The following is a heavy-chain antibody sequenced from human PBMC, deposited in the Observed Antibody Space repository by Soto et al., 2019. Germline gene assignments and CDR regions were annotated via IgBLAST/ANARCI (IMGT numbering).Heavy chain of an antibody. Sequence: PSETVSLTCTVSGGSISSGDYYWSWIRQPPGKGLEWIGYIYYSGSTYYNPSLKSRVTISVDTSKNQFSLKLSSVTAADTAVYYCARVSGSSGYYYVDYWGQGTLVTVSS. CDR2: IYYSGST. V-gene: IGHV4-30-4*01. J-gene: IGHJ4*02. D-gene: IGHD3-22*01. CDR3: ARVSGSSGYYYVDY. CDR1: GGSISSGDYY.